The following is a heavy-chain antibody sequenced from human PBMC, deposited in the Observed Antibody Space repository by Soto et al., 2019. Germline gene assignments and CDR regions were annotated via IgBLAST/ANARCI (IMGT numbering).Heavy chain of an antibody. Sequence: GGSLRLSCAASGFTFSSYAMSWVRQAPGKGLEWVSAISGSGGSTYYADSVKGRFTISRDNSKNTLYLQMNSLRAEDMAVYYCAKVAGYYDFWSGFDYWGQGTLVTVSS. V-gene: IGHV3-23*01. D-gene: IGHD3-3*01. J-gene: IGHJ4*02. CDR1: GFTFSSYA. CDR2: ISGSGGST. CDR3: AKVAGYYDFWSGFDY.